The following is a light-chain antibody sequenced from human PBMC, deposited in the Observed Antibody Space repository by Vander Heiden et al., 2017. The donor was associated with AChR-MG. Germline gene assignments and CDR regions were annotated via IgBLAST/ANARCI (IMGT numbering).Light chain of an antibody. CDR2: EVS. CDR3: SSYAGSNNVVV. V-gene: IGLV2-8*01. J-gene: IGLJ2*01. Sequence: QSALTQPPSASGSPGPSVTISCTGTSSDVGGYNYVSWYQQHPGKAPKLMIYEVSKRPSGVPDRFSGSKSGNTASLTVSGLQAENEADYYCSSYAGSNNVVVFGGGTKLTVL. CDR1: SSDVGGYNY.